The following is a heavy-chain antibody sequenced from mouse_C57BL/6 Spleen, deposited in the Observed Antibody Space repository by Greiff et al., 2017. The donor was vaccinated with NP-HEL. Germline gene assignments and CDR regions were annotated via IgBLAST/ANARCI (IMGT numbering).Heavy chain of an antibody. CDR2: INPYNGGT. CDR3: AVITTVVATDAMDY. D-gene: IGHD1-1*01. J-gene: IGHJ4*01. Sequence: EVQLQQSGPVLVKPGASVKMSCKASGYTFTDYYMNWVKQSHGKSLEWIGVINPYNGGTSYNQKFKGKATLTVAKSSSTAYMELNSLTSEDSAVYYWAVITTVVATDAMDYRGQGTSGTGSS. CDR1: GYTFTDYY. V-gene: IGHV1-19*01.